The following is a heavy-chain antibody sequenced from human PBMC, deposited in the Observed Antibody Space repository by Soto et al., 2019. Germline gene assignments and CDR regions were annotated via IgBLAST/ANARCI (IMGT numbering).Heavy chain of an antibody. CDR3: AKGSASGSPYYFDY. D-gene: IGHD6-25*01. V-gene: IGHV3-23*01. Sequence: GGSLRLSCAASGFTFSSNAMSWVRQSPGKGLEWVSATTSGGGSTFHADSVKGRFTISRDNSKNTLYLQLSSLRAEDAAVYYCAKGSASGSPYYFDYWGQGVQVTVSS. CDR1: GFTFSSNA. CDR2: TTSGGGST. J-gene: IGHJ4*02.